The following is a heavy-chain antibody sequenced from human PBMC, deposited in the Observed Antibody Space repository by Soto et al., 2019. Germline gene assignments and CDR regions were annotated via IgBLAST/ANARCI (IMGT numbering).Heavy chain of an antibody. V-gene: IGHV3-23*01. CDR3: AKDPLRFLEWLLVDY. Sequence: GGSLRLSCAASGFTFSSYAMSWVRQAPGKGLEWVSAISGSGGSTYYADSVKGRFTISRDNSKNTLYLQMNSLRAEDTAVYYFAKDPLRFLEWLLVDYWGQGTLVTVSS. CDR1: GFTFSSYA. J-gene: IGHJ4*02. D-gene: IGHD3-3*01. CDR2: ISGSGGST.